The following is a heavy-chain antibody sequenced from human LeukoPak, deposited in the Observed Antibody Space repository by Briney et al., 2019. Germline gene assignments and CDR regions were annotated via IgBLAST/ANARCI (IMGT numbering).Heavy chain of an antibody. CDR3: ARDPGVEMATIFLLFDY. Sequence: ASVKVSCKASGYTFTSYYMHWVRQAPGQGLEWMGIINPSGGSTSYAQKFQGRVTMTRDTSTSTVYMELSSLRSEDTAVYYCARDPGVEMATIFLLFDYWGQGTLVTVSS. J-gene: IGHJ4*02. CDR1: GYTFTSYY. V-gene: IGHV1-46*01. D-gene: IGHD5-24*01. CDR2: INPSGGST.